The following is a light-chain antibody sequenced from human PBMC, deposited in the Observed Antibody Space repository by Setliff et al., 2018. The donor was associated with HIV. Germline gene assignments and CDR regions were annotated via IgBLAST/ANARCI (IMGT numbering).Light chain of an antibody. Sequence: QSVLTQPASVSGSPGQSITVSCAGTSADVGGYNYVSWYQQHPGKAPKLIIFDVTNRPSGVSNRFSGSKSGNTASLTISGLQAEDEADYYCCSFAGSNTYVFGPGTKVTVL. V-gene: IGLV2-23*02. CDR1: SADVGGYNY. CDR3: CSFAGSNTYV. CDR2: DVT. J-gene: IGLJ1*01.